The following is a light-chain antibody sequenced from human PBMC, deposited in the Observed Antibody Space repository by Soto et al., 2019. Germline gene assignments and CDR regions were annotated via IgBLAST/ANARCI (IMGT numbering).Light chain of an antibody. CDR3: QQLHSFVLT. V-gene: IGKV1-9*01. CDR2: GAS. CDR1: QDISIY. J-gene: IGKJ4*01. Sequence: IQLTQSPSSLSASIGDRVTITCRASQDISIYLAWYQQKSGEAPRLLIYGASTLQSGVPSRFSGSRSGTDFTLTNRGLQPEDFATYYCQQLHSFVLTFGGGTKVEMK.